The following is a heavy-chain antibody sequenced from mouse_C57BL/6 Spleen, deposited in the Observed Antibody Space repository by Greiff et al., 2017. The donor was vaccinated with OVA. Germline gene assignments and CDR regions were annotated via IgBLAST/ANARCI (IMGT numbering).Heavy chain of an antibody. D-gene: IGHD2-4*01. V-gene: IGHV1-54*01. J-gene: IGHJ2*01. Sequence: QVQLQQSGAALVRPVTSLNVSCTASGYSFTTYFIALVKQRPGQGLEWIGVINPGSGGTNYNEKFKGKATLTADKSSSTAYMQLSSLTSEDSAVYFCARGDYDPPTGDYWGQGTTLTVSS. CDR3: ARGDYDPPTGDY. CDR1: GYSFTTYF. CDR2: INPGSGGT.